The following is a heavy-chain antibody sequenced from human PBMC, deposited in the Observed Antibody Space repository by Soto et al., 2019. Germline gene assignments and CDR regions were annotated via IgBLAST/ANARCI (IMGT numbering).Heavy chain of an antibody. J-gene: IGHJ4*02. Sequence: SVKVSCKASGYTFTSYAMHWVRQAPGQGLEWMGRIIPIVDITTYAQKLEGRVTITADKSTSTAYMELSSLRSEDTAVYYCARVTAVAGNYFDYWGQGTQVTVSS. D-gene: IGHD6-19*01. CDR1: GYTFTSYA. CDR3: ARVTAVAGNYFDY. CDR2: IIPIVDIT. V-gene: IGHV1-69*04.